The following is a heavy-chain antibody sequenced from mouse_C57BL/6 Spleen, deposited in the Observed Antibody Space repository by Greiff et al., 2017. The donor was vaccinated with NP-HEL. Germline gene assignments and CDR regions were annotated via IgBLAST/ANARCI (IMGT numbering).Heavy chain of an antibody. V-gene: IGHV1-42*01. J-gene: IGHJ2*01. CDR3: ARMVTTVVATDFDY. D-gene: IGHD1-1*01. Sequence: EVQLQQSGPELVKPGASVKISCKASGYSFTGYYMNWVKQSPEKSLEWIGEINPSTGGTTYNQKFKAKATLTVDKSSSTAYMQLKSLTSEDSAVYYCARMVTTVVATDFDYWGQGTTLTVSS. CDR1: GYSFTGYY. CDR2: INPSTGGT.